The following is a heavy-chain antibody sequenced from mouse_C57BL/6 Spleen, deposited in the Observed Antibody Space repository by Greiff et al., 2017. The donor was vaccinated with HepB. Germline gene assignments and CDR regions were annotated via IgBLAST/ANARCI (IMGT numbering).Heavy chain of an antibody. D-gene: IGHD1-1*01. CDR1: GYTFTSYW. CDR3: ARSHYYGSSYVEGYFDY. Sequence: VQLQQPGAELVRPGTSVKLSCKASGYTFTSYWMHWVKQRPGQGLEWIGVIDPSDSYTNYNQKFKGKATLTVDTSSSTAYMQLSSLTSEDSAVYYCARSHYYGSSYVEGYFDYWGQGTTLTVSS. J-gene: IGHJ2*01. V-gene: IGHV1-59*01. CDR2: IDPSDSYT.